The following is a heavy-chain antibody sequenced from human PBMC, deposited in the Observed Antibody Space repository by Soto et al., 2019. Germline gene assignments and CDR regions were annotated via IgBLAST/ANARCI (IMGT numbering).Heavy chain of an antibody. J-gene: IGHJ5*02. CDR2: IYASGST. CDR3: ARSAIPRGGWFRP. Sequence: SETLSLTCNVSDDSLSTFYWSCIRQPAGKGLEWIGRIYASGSTNYNPSLKGRVTMSVDTSKKQFSLKMISVTAADTAVYYCARSAIPRGGWFRPWGQGVLVTVS. D-gene: IGHD2-21*01. V-gene: IGHV4-4*07. CDR1: DDSLSTFY.